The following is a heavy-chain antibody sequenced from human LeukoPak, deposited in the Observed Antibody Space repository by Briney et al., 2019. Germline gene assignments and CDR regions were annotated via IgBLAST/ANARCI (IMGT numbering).Heavy chain of an antibody. CDR2: ISLSGSTV. J-gene: IGHJ4*02. D-gene: IGHD2-15*01. Sequence: PGGSLRLSCAASGFTFSSYWMNWVRQAPGKGLEWISYISLSGSTVFYADSVKGRFTISRDNTKNSLYLQMNSLRAEDTAAYYCARGYCGGGSCYTYWGQGTLVTVSS. CDR3: ARGYCGGGSCYTY. CDR1: GFTFSSYW. V-gene: IGHV3-48*03.